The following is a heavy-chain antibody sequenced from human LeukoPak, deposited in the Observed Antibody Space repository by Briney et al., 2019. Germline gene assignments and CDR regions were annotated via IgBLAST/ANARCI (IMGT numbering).Heavy chain of an antibody. CDR3: ASSNWNYDY. Sequence: SETLSLTCAVYGGFFSGYYWSWIRQPPGKGLEWIGGINHSGSTNYNPSLKSRVTISVDTSKNQFSLKLSSVTAADTAVYYCASSNWNYDYWGQGTLVTVSS. CDR2: INHSGST. D-gene: IGHD1-7*01. J-gene: IGHJ4*02. CDR1: GGFFSGYY. V-gene: IGHV4-34*01.